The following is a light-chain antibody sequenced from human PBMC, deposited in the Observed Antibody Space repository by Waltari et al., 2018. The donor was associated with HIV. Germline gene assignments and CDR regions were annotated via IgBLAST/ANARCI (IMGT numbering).Light chain of an antibody. CDR3: SSYAGSNSYV. CDR2: EVT. V-gene: IGLV2-8*01. Sequence: QSALTQPPSASGSPGQSVTLSCTGTSSAVGGYNSVSWYQQHPGKAPKLMIYEVTKRPSGVPDRFSGSKSGNTASLTVSGLQAEDEADYYCSSYAGSNSYVFGTGTKVTVL. J-gene: IGLJ1*01. CDR1: SSAVGGYNS.